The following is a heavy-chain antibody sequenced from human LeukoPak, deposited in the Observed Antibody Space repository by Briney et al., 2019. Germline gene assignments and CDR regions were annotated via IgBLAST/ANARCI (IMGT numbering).Heavy chain of an antibody. V-gene: IGHV3-30*18. Sequence: PGGSPRLSCAASGFTFSSYGMHWVRQAPGKGLEWVAVISYDGSNKYYADSVKGRFTISRDNSKNTLYLQMNSLRAEDTAVYYCAKGSKYSVGDAFDIWGQGTMVTVSS. CDR1: GFTFSSYG. CDR2: ISYDGSNK. CDR3: AKGSKYSVGDAFDI. J-gene: IGHJ3*02. D-gene: IGHD2-21*01.